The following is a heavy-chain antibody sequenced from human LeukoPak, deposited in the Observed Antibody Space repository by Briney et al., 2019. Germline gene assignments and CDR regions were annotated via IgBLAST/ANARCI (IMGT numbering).Heavy chain of an antibody. Sequence: GRSLRLSCAASGFTFSSYAMHWVRQAPSKGLEWVAVISYDGSNKYYADSVKGRFTISRDNSKNTLYLQMNSLRAEDTAVYYCARPYSSSYGFDYWGQGTLVTVSS. V-gene: IGHV3-30-3*01. CDR2: ISYDGSNK. CDR3: ARPYSSSYGFDY. J-gene: IGHJ4*02. D-gene: IGHD6-6*01. CDR1: GFTFSSYA.